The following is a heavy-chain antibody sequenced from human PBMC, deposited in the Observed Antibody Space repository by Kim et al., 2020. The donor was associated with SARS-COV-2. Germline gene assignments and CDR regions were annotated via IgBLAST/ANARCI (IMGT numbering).Heavy chain of an antibody. CDR1: GGSISSSSYY. Sequence: SETLSLTCTVSGGSISSSSYYWGWIRQPPGKGLEWIGSIYYSGSTYYNPSLKSRVTISVDTSKNQFSLKLSSVTAADTAVYYCASELVNYGSGRRDAFDIWGQGTMVTVSS. J-gene: IGHJ3*02. V-gene: IGHV4-39*07. D-gene: IGHD3-10*01. CDR2: IYYSGST. CDR3: ASELVNYGSGRRDAFDI.